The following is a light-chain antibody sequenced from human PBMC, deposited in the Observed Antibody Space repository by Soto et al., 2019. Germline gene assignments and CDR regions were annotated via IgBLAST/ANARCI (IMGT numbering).Light chain of an antibody. CDR3: APWDDRLTSFYV. Sequence: VLTQPPSASGTPGQRVTISCSGSSSNIGSNYVYWYQQLPGTAPKLLIYRNNQRPSGVPDRFSGSKSGTSASLAISGLRSEDDSVYYCAPWDDRLTSFYVFATGPKVPV. CDR2: RNN. CDR1: SSNIGSNY. V-gene: IGLV1-47*01. J-gene: IGLJ1*01.